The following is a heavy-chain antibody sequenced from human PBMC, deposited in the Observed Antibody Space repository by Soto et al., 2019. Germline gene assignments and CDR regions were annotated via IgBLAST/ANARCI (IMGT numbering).Heavy chain of an antibody. J-gene: IGHJ3*02. Sequence: ASVKVSCKASGYTFTRSGISWVRQAPGQGLEWMGWISTYNGDTNYAQTFQGRVTMTTDTSTSTVHMEVRSLRSDDTAVYYCARALLGATNDAFDIWGQGTMVTVSS. V-gene: IGHV1-18*01. CDR3: ARALLGATNDAFDI. CDR1: GYTFTRSG. CDR2: ISTYNGDT. D-gene: IGHD1-26*01.